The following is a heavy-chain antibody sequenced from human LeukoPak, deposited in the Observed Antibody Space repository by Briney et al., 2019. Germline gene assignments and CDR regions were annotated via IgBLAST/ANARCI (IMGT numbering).Heavy chain of an antibody. CDR2: INPSGGST. V-gene: IGHV1-46*01. CDR1: GYXFTSYY. CDR3: ARENGGYSFDY. Sequence: VASVKVSCKASGYXFTSYYMHWVRQAPGQGLEWMGIINPSGGSTTYAQKFQGRVTMTRDTSTSAVYMELSSLRSEDTAVYYCARENGGYSFDYWGQGTLVTVSS. J-gene: IGHJ4*02. D-gene: IGHD2-21*02.